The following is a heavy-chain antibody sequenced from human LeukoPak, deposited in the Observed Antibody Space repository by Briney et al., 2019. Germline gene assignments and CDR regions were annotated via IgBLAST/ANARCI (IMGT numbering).Heavy chain of an antibody. CDR2: ISYSGGST. CDR1: GFTFSNYA. V-gene: IGHV3-23*01. D-gene: IGHD6-25*01. Sequence: GGSLRLSCAASGFTFSNYAMSWVRQAPGKGLEWVSGISYSGGSTYYADSVKGRFTISRDNSKNTLYLQMNSLRAEDTAVYYCATTAATRTAIYWGQGTLVTVSS. J-gene: IGHJ4*02. CDR3: ATTAATRTAIY.